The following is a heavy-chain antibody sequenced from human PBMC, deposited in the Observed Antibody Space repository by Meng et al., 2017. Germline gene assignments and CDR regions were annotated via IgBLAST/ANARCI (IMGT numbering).Heavy chain of an antibody. CDR2: INHSGST. D-gene: IGHD2/OR15-2a*01. J-gene: IGHJ4*02. V-gene: IGHV4-34*01. CDR3: ARVGSFLRDY. Sequence: VQLQQWGAVLLKPSGTLSTTCAVYGGSFSGYYWSWIRQPPGKGLEWIGEINHSGSTNYNPSLKSRVTISVDTSKNQFSLKLSSVTAADTAVYYCARVGSFLRDYWGQGTLVTVSS. CDR1: GGSFSGYY.